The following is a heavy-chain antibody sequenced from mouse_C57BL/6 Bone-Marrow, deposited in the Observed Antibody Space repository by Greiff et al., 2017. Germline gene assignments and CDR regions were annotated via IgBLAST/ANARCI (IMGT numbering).Heavy chain of an antibody. D-gene: IGHD2-2*01. V-gene: IGHV1-15*01. CDR2: IDPETGGT. CDR1: GYTFTDYE. CDR3: TRGGEGYDGAWFAY. J-gene: IGHJ3*01. Sequence: QVQLQQSGAELVRPGASVTLSCKASGYTFTDYEMHWVKQTPVHGLEWIGAIDPETGGTAYTQKFKGKAILTADQSSSTAYMELRSLTSEDSAVYYCTRGGEGYDGAWFAYWGQGTLVTVSA.